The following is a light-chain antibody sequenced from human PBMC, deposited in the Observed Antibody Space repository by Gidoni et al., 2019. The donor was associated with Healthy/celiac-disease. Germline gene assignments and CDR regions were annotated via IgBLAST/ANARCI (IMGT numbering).Light chain of an antibody. J-gene: IGLJ2*01. V-gene: IGLV1-47*01. Sequence: QSVLTQPPSASGTPGPGVTISCSGSSSNSGSNYVYWYQQLPGTAPKLLIYRNNQRPSGVPDRFSGSKSGTSASLASSGLRSEDEADYYCAAWDDSLSGPVFGGGTKLTVL. CDR1: SSNSGSNY. CDR2: RNN. CDR3: AAWDDSLSGPV.